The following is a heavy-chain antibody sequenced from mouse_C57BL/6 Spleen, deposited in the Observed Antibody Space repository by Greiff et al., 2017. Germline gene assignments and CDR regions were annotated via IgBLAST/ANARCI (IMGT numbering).Heavy chain of an antibody. CDR2: IYPGDGDT. V-gene: IGHV1-82*01. Sequence: VQLQQSGPELVKPGASVKISCKASGYAFSSSWMNWVKQRPGKGLEWIGRIYPGDGDTNYNGKFKGKATLTADKSSSTAYMQLSSLTSEDSAVYVCARDNYVNYPYFDDWGQGTTLTVSS. J-gene: IGHJ2*01. CDR3: ARDNYVNYPYFDD. CDR1: GYAFSSSW. D-gene: IGHD2-1*01.